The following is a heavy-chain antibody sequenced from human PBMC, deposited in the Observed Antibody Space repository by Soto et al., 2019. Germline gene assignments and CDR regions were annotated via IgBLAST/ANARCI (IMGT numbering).Heavy chain of an antibody. Sequence: PSETLSLTCTVSGGSISSYYWSWIRQPPGKGLEWIGYIYYSGSTNYNPSLKSRVTISVDTSKNQFSLKLSSVTAADTAVYYCARGSMVRGPTAPPAAFDIWGQGIIVPVSS. V-gene: IGHV4-59*01. D-gene: IGHD3-10*01. J-gene: IGHJ3*02. CDR3: ARGSMVRGPTAPPAAFDI. CDR1: GGSISSYY. CDR2: IYYSGST.